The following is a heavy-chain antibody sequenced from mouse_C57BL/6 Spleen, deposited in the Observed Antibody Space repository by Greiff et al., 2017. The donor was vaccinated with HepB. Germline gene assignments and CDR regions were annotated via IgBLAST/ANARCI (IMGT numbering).Heavy chain of an antibody. D-gene: IGHD2-5*01. Sequence: QVQLLQSGPELVKPGASVKISCKASGFAFSSSWMNWVKQRPGKGLEWIGRIYPGDGDTYYNGKFKGKATLTADKSSSTAYMQLSSLTSEDSAVYCCAEYSIQAWFAYWGQGTLVTVSA. CDR3: AEYSIQAWFAY. V-gene: IGHV1-82*01. J-gene: IGHJ3*01. CDR2: IYPGDGDT. CDR1: GFAFSSSW.